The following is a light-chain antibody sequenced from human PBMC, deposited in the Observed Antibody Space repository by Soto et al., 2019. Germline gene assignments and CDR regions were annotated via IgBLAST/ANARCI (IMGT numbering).Light chain of an antibody. J-gene: IGKJ5*01. CDR1: QSVSSY. CDR2: DAS. V-gene: IGKV3-11*01. CDR3: QQRSNWPPSS. Sequence: EIVLTQSPATLSLSPGERAPLSCRARQSVSSYLAWYQQKPGQAPRLLIYDASNRATGIPARFSGSGSGTDFTLTISSLEPEDFAVYYCQQRSNWPPSSFGQGTRLEIK.